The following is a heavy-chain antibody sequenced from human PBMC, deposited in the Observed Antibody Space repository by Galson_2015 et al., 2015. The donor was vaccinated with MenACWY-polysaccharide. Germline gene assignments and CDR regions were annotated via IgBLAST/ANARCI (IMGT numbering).Heavy chain of an antibody. Sequence: SLRLSCAVSNITLRRYAMSWVRQPPGKGLEWVSTICGSGDGRYYADSVRGRFTISRDNSKNTLYLEMNSLRAEDTAIYYCAKDAIAGIVLQSLRLPLQRWGQGTIVAVSS. J-gene: IGHJ1*01. CDR1: NITLRRYA. CDR3: AKDAIAGIVLQSLRLPLQR. D-gene: IGHD6-13*01. V-gene: IGHV3-23*01. CDR2: ICGSGDGR.